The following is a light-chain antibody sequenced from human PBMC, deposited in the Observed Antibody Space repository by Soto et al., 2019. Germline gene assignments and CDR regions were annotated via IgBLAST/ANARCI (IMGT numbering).Light chain of an antibody. CDR2: AAS. V-gene: IGKV1-27*01. CDR1: QGISCY. Sequence: DIQMTRSPSSLSAFIGYRVTLTCRTRQGISCYLAWYQQKPGKVPKVLIYAASTLHSGVPSRFSGSGSGTEFTLTISNVQPEDVATYYCQKYYSAPETFGQGTKVDIK. J-gene: IGKJ1*01. CDR3: QKYYSAPET.